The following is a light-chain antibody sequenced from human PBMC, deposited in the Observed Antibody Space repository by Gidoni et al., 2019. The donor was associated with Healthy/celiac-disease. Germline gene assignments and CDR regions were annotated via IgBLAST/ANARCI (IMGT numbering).Light chain of an antibody. Sequence: QSVLTQPPSVSGAPGQGVTIPCTGSSSNIGAGYDVHWYQQLPGTAPKLLIYGNSTRPSGVPDRFSGSKSGTSASQAITGLQAEDEADYYCQSYDSSLRTVFGGGTKLTV. V-gene: IGLV1-40*01. CDR3: QSYDSSLRTV. CDR2: GNS. J-gene: IGLJ2*01. CDR1: SSNIGAGYD.